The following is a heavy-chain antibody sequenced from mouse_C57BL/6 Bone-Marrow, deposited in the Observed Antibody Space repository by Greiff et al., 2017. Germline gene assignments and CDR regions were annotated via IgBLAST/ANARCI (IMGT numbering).Heavy chain of an antibody. CDR3: ARAPYYGYGAWCAY. V-gene: IGHV3-6*01. CDR2: ISYDGSN. Sequence: EVKLQESGPCLVKPSQSLSLTCSVTGYSITSGYYWNWIRQFPGNKLEWMGYISYDGSNNYNPSLKNRISITRDTSKNQFFLKLNSVTTEDTATYYCARAPYYGYGAWCAYWGQGTLVTVSA. CDR1: GYSITSGYY. D-gene: IGHD2-9*01. J-gene: IGHJ3*01.